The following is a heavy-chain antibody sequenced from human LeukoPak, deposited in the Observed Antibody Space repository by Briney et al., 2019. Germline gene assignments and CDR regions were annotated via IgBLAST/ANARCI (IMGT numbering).Heavy chain of an antibody. CDR3: EGYSGYDDGYYYYYGMDV. Sequence: GGSLRLSCAASGFTFSNAWMSWVRQAPGKGLEWVSAISGSGGSTYYADSVKGRFTISRDNSKNTLYLQMNSLRAEDTAVYYCEGYSGYDDGYYYYYGMDVWGQGTTVTVSS. D-gene: IGHD5-12*01. CDR1: GFTFSNAW. V-gene: IGHV3-23*01. CDR2: ISGSGGST. J-gene: IGHJ6*02.